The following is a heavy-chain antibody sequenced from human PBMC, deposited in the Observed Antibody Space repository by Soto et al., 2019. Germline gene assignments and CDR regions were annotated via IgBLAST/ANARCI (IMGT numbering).Heavy chain of an antibody. V-gene: IGHV4-59*08. CDR2: IHHIGST. Sequence: QVQLQESGPGLVKPSETLSLTCSVSGGSITSHYCSWFRQPPGKGLEWIGYIHHIGSTSYYNPSPKSRVTMSVDTSKTQFSLRVSSVTAADTALYYCSRQGFGQLHGLVDVWGPGTTVTVSS. CDR3: SRQGFGQLHGLVDV. J-gene: IGHJ6*02. D-gene: IGHD3-10*01. CDR1: GGSITSHY.